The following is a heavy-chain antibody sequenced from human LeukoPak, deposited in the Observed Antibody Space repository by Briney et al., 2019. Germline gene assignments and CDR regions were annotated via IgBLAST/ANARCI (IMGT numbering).Heavy chain of an antibody. D-gene: IGHD2-2*01. Sequence: GASVKVSCKASGYTFTSYGISWVRQAPGQGLEWMGWISAYNGNTNYAQKLQGRVTMTTDTSTSTAYMELRSLRSDDTAVYYCARAKGYLGTSQTHAFDIWGQGTMVTVSS. CDR2: ISAYNGNT. V-gene: IGHV1-18*01. J-gene: IGHJ3*02. CDR3: ARAKGYLGTSQTHAFDI. CDR1: GYTFTSYG.